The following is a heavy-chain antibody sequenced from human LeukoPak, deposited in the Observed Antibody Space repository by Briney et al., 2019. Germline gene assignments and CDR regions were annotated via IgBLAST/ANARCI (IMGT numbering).Heavy chain of an antibody. CDR1: GYTFTSYG. CDR3: ARLKTYYYDSSGYYPPFYYYYMDV. J-gene: IGHJ6*03. CDR2: ISAYNGNT. V-gene: IGHV1-18*01. Sequence: EASVKVSCKASGYTFTSYGISWVRQAPGQGLEWMGWISAYNGNTNYAQKLQGRVTMTTDTSTSTAYMELRSLRSDDTAVYYCARLKTYYYDSSGYYPPFYYYYMDVWGKGTTVTISS. D-gene: IGHD3-22*01.